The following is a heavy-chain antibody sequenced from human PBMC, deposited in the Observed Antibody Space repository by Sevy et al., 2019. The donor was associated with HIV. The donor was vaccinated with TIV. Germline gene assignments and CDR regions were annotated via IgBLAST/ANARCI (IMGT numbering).Heavy chain of an antibody. V-gene: IGHV3-33*01. CDR1: GFTFSSYG. Sequence: GGSLRLSCAASGFTFSSYGMHWVRQAPGKGLEWVAVIWYDGSNKYYADSVKGRFSISRDNSKNTLYLQMNSLRAEDTAVYYCARDRNLLAPGYYFNYWGQGTLVTVSS. CDR3: ARDRNLLAPGYYFNY. J-gene: IGHJ4*02. CDR2: IWYDGSNK.